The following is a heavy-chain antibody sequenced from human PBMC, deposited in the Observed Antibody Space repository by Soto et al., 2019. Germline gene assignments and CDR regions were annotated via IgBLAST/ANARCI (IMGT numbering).Heavy chain of an antibody. Sequence: GGSLRLSCAASGFTFSDHYMDWVRQAPGKGLEWVGRTRNKGYGYATEHAVSVKGRFSISRDDSKNSLYLQMNSLKTEDTAMYYCARSMPGFPFDYWGQGTLVTVSS. CDR1: GFTFSDHY. CDR2: TRNKGYGYAT. D-gene: IGHD2-2*01. CDR3: ARSMPGFPFDY. V-gene: IGHV3-72*01. J-gene: IGHJ4*02.